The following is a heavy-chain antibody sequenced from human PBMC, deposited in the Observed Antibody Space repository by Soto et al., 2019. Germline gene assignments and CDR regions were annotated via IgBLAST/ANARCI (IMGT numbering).Heavy chain of an antibody. J-gene: IGHJ5*02. CDR2: IYYSGST. CDR3: ARDSLGIAVAGTSWFDP. CDR1: GGSISSYY. Sequence: SETLSLTCTVSGGSISSYYWSWIRQPPGKGLEWIGYIYYSGSTNYNPSLKSRVTISVDTSKNQFSLKLTSVTAADTAVYYCARDSLGIAVAGTSWFDPWGQGTLVTVSS. D-gene: IGHD6-19*01. V-gene: IGHV4-59*12.